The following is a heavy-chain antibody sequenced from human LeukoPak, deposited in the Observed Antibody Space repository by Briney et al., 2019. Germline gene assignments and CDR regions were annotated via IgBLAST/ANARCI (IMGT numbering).Heavy chain of an antibody. Sequence: GGSLRLSCVASGITLATSPMDWVRQAPGKGPEWVSFSTNSVTDISYADSVKGRFTISRDNSKNTLYLQMNSLRAEDTAVYYCAIGDSGSYYNPFDYWGQGTLVTVSS. J-gene: IGHJ4*02. V-gene: IGHV3-21*05. CDR3: AIGDSGSYYNPFDY. D-gene: IGHD3-10*01. CDR2: STNSVTDI. CDR1: GITLATSP.